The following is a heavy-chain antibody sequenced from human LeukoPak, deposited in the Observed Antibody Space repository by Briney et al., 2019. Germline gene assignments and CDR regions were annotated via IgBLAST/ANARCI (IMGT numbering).Heavy chain of an antibody. Sequence: SETLSLTCAVSGGSISSRGDSWSWIRQPPGKGLEWIGYIYHSGSTYYNPSLKSRVTISVDRSKNQFSLKLSSVTAADTAVYYCARGGRKNWFVPWGQGTLVTVSS. CDR1: GGSISSRGDS. V-gene: IGHV4-30-2*01. CDR2: IYHSGST. J-gene: IGHJ5*02. CDR3: ARGGRKNWFVP.